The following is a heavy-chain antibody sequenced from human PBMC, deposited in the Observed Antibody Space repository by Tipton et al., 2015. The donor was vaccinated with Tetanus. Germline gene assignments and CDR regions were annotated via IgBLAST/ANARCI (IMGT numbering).Heavy chain of an antibody. V-gene: IGHV3-53*01. J-gene: IGHJ4*02. CDR2: IYAGGGT. CDR1: GFSVSTNY. Sequence: SLRLSCAASGFSVSTNYMSWVRQAPGKGLEWVSAIYAGGGTYYADSVKGRFSISRDKSNNTLYLQMNTLRVDDTAAYYCARYAQTPLYYFDYWGQGILVTVSS. CDR3: ARYAQTPLYYFDY.